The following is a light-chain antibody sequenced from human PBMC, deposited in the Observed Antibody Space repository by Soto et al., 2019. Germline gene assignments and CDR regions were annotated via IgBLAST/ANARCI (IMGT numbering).Light chain of an antibody. J-gene: IGLJ2*01. V-gene: IGLV2-14*03. CDR3: SSHSSSSTLVV. CDR2: DVN. CDR1: SSDVGGYNY. Sequence: QSALTQPASMSGSPGQSITISCTGTSSDVGGYNYVSWYRQHPGKAPKLMIYDVNNRPSGVSNRFSGSKSGNTASLTISGLQAEDEADYYCSSHSSSSTLVVFGVRTKVTVL.